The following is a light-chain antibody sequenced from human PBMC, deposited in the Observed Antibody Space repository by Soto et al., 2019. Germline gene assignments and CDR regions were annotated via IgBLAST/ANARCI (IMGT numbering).Light chain of an antibody. V-gene: IGKV3-15*01. CDR3: QQYNSWPPVT. Sequence: EIVFTHSPATLSVSAGGTVTLSCRASQSIRTNVAWYQQIPGQAPRLLVYGASTRATGIPARFSGSGSGTEFTLTISSLQSEDFAVYYCQQYNSWPPVTFGQGTKVDIK. J-gene: IGKJ1*01. CDR2: GAS. CDR1: QSIRTN.